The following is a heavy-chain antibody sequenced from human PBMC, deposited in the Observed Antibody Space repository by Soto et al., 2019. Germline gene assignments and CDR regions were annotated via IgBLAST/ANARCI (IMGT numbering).Heavy chain of an antibody. V-gene: IGHV5-10-1*01. Sequence: VESLKISCKTSGYTFSGHWISCVRQVPGKGLQWMGNIDPSDSYINYNPAFRGHVTFSVDKSSSTAYLHWRSLGPSDTAIYYCARHGAAIWLGYWGQGTLVTVSS. D-gene: IGHD6-19*01. CDR1: GYTFSGHW. CDR3: ARHGAAIWLGY. J-gene: IGHJ4*02. CDR2: IDPSDSYI.